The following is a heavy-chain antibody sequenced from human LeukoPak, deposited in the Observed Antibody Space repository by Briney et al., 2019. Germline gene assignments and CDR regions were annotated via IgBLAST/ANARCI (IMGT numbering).Heavy chain of an antibody. D-gene: IGHD4-11*01. CDR2: ISAYNGNT. V-gene: IGHV1-18*01. Sequence: ASVKVSCKASGYTFTSYGISCVRQAPGQGLEWMGWISAYNGNTNYAQKLQGRVTMTTDTSTSTAYMELRSLRSEDTAVYYCARDRGYSNLYYYYYMDVWGKGTTVTVSS. J-gene: IGHJ6*03. CDR3: ARDRGYSNLYYYYYMDV. CDR1: GYTFTSYG.